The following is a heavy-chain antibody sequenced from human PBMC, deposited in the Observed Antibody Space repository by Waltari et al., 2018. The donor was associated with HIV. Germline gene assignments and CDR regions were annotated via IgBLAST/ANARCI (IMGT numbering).Heavy chain of an antibody. D-gene: IGHD1-26*01. Sequence: QVNLVQSGPEVKRPGASVNISCRASGYNFINHDINWVRQAPGQGLEWMGWLNPHSEKSAFVYKVEDRGTVTTDVSMSTVYMELTSLTPGDTATYFCARNSSGRGNRFFYYGLDVWGQGTTVTVSS. J-gene: IGHJ6*02. CDR2: LNPHSEKS. CDR1: GYNFINHD. V-gene: IGHV1-8*01. CDR3: ARNSSGRGNRFFYYGLDV.